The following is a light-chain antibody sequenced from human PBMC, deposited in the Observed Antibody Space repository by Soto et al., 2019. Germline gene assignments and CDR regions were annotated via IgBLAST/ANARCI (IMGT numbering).Light chain of an antibody. CDR1: TSNIGAGYD. CDR3: QSSDSSLSAAV. V-gene: IGLV1-40*01. Sequence: QSVLTQPPSVSGAPGQKVIISCTGSTSNIGAGYDVHWYQQLPGTAPKLLIYSNSNRPSGVPDRLSGSKSGTSASLAITGLQVEDEADYYCQSSDSSLSAAVFGGGTQLTVL. CDR2: SNS. J-gene: IGLJ3*02.